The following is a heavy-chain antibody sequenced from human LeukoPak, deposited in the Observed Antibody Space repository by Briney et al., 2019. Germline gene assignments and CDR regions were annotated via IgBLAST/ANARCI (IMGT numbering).Heavy chain of an antibody. D-gene: IGHD2-2*02. Sequence: PGGSLRLSCAASGFTFSDYYMSWIRQAPGKGLGWVAFIRYDGSNKYYADSVKGRFTISRDNSKNTLYLQMNSLRAEDTAVYYCAKSEVVPAAIMGYFDYWGQGTLVTVSS. J-gene: IGHJ4*02. CDR2: IRYDGSNK. CDR3: AKSEVVPAAIMGYFDY. CDR1: GFTFSDYY. V-gene: IGHV3-30*02.